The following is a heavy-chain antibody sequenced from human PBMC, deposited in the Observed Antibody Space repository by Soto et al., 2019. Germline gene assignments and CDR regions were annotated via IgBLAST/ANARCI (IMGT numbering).Heavy chain of an antibody. CDR1: GLSLSTSGVG. J-gene: IGHJ6*03. CDR2: IYWDDDK. CDR3: AHSRYSSSPDYYYYYYMDV. V-gene: IGHV2-5*02. D-gene: IGHD6-6*01. Sequence: QITLKESGPTLVNPTQTLTLTCTFSGLSLSTSGVGVGWIRQPPGKALEWLALIYWDDDKRYSPSLKSRLTITKDTSKNQVVLTMTNMDPVDTATYYCAHSRYSSSPDYYYYYYMDVWGKGTTVTVSS.